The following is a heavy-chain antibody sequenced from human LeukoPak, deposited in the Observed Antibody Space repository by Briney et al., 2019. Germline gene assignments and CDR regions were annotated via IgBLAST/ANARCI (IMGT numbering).Heavy chain of an antibody. CDR2: IYTSGDT. Sequence: SQTLSLTCVVSGGSVTHGGFSWTWIRQPVGKGLEWIGRIYTSGDTKYNPSLKSRVTISVGASNNQFSLKLTSVTAADTAVYYCASGDYGAGSPVMRYWGHGTLVIVSS. CDR1: GGSVTHGGFS. D-gene: IGHD3-10*01. V-gene: IGHV4-61*02. J-gene: IGHJ4*01. CDR3: ASGDYGAGSPVMRY.